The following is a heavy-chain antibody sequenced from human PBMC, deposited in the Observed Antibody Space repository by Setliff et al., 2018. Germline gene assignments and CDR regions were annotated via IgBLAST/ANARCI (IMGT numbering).Heavy chain of an antibody. CDR2: IFPGDSAT. Sequence: RGESLKISCKGSGYTFTEYLIGWVRQMPGKGLEWMGIIFPGDSATKYSPSFQGQVTMSVDKSINTAYLQWSSLRASDTAIYYCARVGDYMGYYYNYYMDVWGKGTTVTVSS. J-gene: IGHJ6*03. CDR3: ARVGDYMGYYYNYYMDV. D-gene: IGHD3-10*01. V-gene: IGHV5-51*01. CDR1: GYTFTEYL.